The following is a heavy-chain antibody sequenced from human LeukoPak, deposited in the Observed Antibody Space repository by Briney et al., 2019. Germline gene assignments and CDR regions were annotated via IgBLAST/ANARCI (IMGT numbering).Heavy chain of an antibody. V-gene: IGHV4-39*01. CDR2: IYYSGST. CDR3: ASRRVPAATDY. D-gene: IGHD2-2*01. CDR1: GGSIRSSYYY. Sequence: SETLSLTCTVSGGSIRSSYYYWGWIRQPPGKGLEWIGSIYYSGSTYYNPSLKSRVTISVDTSKNQFSLKLSSVTAADTAVYYCASRRVPAATDYWGQGTLVTVSS. J-gene: IGHJ4*02.